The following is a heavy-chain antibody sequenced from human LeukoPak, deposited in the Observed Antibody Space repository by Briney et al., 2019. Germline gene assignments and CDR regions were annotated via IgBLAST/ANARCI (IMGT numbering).Heavy chain of an antibody. V-gene: IGHV3-7*02. J-gene: IGHJ3*02. Sequence: GGSLRLSCAASGFTFTSYWMTWVRQAPGKGLEWLANIKQDGSERNYVDSVKGRFTISRDNAKNSLYLQMSSLRAEDTAVYYCAKAGYAYDSSLGAFDIWGQGTMVTVSS. D-gene: IGHD3-22*01. CDR3: AKAGYAYDSSLGAFDI. CDR2: IKQDGSER. CDR1: GFTFTSYW.